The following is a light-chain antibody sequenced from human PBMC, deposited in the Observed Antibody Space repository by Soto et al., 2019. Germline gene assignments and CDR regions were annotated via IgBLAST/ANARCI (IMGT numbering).Light chain of an antibody. J-gene: IGKJ4*01. CDR2: WAS. V-gene: IGKV4-1*01. CDR3: QQYYGTPLT. Sequence: DIVMTQSPDSLAVSLGERATINCKSSQRVLYSSNNKNYLAWYQQKPGQPPKLLIYWASTRESGVPDRVSGSGSGTDFTLTISSRQAEDVAVYYCQQYYGTPLTFGGGTKVEIK. CDR1: QRVLYSSNNKNY.